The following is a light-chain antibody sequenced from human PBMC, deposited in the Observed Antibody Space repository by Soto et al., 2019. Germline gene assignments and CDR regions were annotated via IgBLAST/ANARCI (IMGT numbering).Light chain of an antibody. J-gene: IGKJ4*01. CDR1: QSISSW. V-gene: IGKV1-5*01. CDR2: DAS. Sequence: SQMTQSTSTLSAAVGDRVTITCRASQSISSWLAWYQQKPGKAPKLLIYDASSLESGVPSRFSGSGSGTEFTLTISSLQPDDFATYYCQQYNSYPFTFGGGTKVAIK. CDR3: QQYNSYPFT.